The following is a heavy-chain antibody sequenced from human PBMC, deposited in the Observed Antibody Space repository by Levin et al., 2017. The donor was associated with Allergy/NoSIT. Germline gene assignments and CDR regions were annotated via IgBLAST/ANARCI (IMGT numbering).Heavy chain of an antibody. CDR2: ISAYNGNT. J-gene: IGHJ6*03. V-gene: IGHV1-18*01. CDR1: GYTFTSYG. D-gene: IGHD7-27*01. CDR3: ARGGRRGGLVGGLGNYYYYMDV. Sequence: ASVKVSCKASGYTFTSYGISWVRQAPGQGLEWMGWISAYNGNTNYAQKLQGRVTMTTDTSTSTAYMELRSLRSDDTAVYYCARGGRRGGLVGGLGNYYYYMDVWGKGTTVTVSS.